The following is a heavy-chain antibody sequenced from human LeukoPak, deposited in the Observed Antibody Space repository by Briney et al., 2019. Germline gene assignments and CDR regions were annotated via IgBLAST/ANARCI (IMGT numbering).Heavy chain of an antibody. V-gene: IGHV1-69*04. CDR2: IIPIFGIA. Sequence: SVKVSCKASGGTFSSYAISWVRQAPGQGLEWMGRIIPIFGIANYAQRFQGRVTITADKSTSTAYMELSSLRSEDTAVYYCAREGYYDSSGYYPPAYYFDYWGQGTLVTVSS. D-gene: IGHD3-22*01. CDR3: AREGYYDSSGYYPPAYYFDY. CDR1: GGTFSSYA. J-gene: IGHJ4*02.